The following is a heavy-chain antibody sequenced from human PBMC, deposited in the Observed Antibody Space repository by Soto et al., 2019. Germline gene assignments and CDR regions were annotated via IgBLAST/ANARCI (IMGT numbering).Heavy chain of an antibody. Sequence: PGGSLRLSCVSSGFTFSNYAMHWVRQAPGKGLQWVSAISYNGRDTYYADSVKGRFTISRDNSKNTLYLRMNSLRAEDTAVYYCAREGVDYSGMDFWGQGTTVTVSS. CDR3: AREGVDYSGMDF. V-gene: IGHV3-30-3*01. CDR1: GFTFSNYA. CDR2: ISYNGRDT. D-gene: IGHD3-16*01. J-gene: IGHJ6*02.